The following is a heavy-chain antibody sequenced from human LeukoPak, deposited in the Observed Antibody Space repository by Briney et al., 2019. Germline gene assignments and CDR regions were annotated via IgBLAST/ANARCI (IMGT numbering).Heavy chain of an antibody. V-gene: IGHV4-4*07. CDR2: IYTSGST. CDR3: ARGHDYGDYVYAFDI. Sequence: SQTQSLTCTVSGGSISSYYWSWIRQPAGKGLEWIGRIYTSGSTNYNPSLKSRVTMSVDTSKNQFSLKLSSVIAADTAAYYCARGHDYGDYVYAFDIWGQGTMVTVSS. CDR1: GGSISSYY. J-gene: IGHJ3*02. D-gene: IGHD4-17*01.